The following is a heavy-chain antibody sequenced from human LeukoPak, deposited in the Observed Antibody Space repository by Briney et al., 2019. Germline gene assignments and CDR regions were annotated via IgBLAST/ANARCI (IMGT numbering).Heavy chain of an antibody. Sequence: ASQTLSLTSTVSGGSISSGGYYWSWIRQHPGKGLEWIGYIYYSGSTYYNPSLKSRVTISVDTSKNQFSLKLSSVTAADTAVYYCARLPSTAINWFDPWGQGTLVTVSS. D-gene: IGHD2-2*01. CDR3: ARLPSTAINWFDP. J-gene: IGHJ5*02. CDR2: IYYSGST. V-gene: IGHV4-31*03. CDR1: GGSISSGGYY.